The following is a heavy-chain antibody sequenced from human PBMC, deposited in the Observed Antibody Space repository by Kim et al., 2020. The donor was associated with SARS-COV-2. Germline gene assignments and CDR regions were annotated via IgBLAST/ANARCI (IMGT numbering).Heavy chain of an antibody. CDR2: ISWNSGSI. CDR1: GFTFDDYA. V-gene: IGHV3-9*01. D-gene: IGHD1-1*01. Sequence: GGSLRLSCAASGFTFDDYAMHWVRQAPGKGLEWVSGISWNSGSIGYADSVKGRFTISRDNAKNSLYLQMNSLRAEDTALYYCAKGVLGTDGYYYYGMDVWGQGTTVTVSS. J-gene: IGHJ6*02. CDR3: AKGVLGTDGYYYYGMDV.